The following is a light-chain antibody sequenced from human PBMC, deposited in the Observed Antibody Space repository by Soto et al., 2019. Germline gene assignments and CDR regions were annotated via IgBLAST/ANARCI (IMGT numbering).Light chain of an antibody. CDR3: RQLIRGPIT. V-gene: IGKV3-11*01. CDR1: QSVATY. J-gene: IGKJ5*01. Sequence: EIVLTQSPATLSLSPGERATLSCRASQSVATYVAWYQQKPGQAPRLLIYDAFNRATGTPARFSGSGSGTDSPPTISGLEPTVLGVYYGRQLIRGPITSGQGTRLKIQ. CDR2: DAF.